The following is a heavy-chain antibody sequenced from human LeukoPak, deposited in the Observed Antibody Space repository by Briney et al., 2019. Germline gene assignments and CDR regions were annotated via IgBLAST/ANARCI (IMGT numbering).Heavy chain of an antibody. Sequence: GGSLRLSCAASGLTFSDYYMSWIRQAPGKGLEWVSYISSSGSTIYYADSVKGRFTISRDNAENSLYLQMNSLRAEDTAVYYCARVRRYGGNSGVFDYWGQGTLVTVSS. CDR3: ARVRRYGGNSGVFDY. D-gene: IGHD4-23*01. CDR1: GLTFSDYY. V-gene: IGHV3-11*04. CDR2: ISSSGSTI. J-gene: IGHJ4*02.